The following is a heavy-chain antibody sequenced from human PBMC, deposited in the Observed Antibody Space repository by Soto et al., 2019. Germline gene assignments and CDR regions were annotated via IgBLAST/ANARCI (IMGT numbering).Heavy chain of an antibody. J-gene: IGHJ2*01. CDR3: ARGQPGRRDCGGDCLINWYFDL. CDR2: INPNSGGT. CDR1: GYTFTGYY. D-gene: IGHD2-21*02. Sequence: QVQLVQSGAEVKKPGASVKVSCKASGYTFTGYYMHWVRQAPGQGLEWMGWINPNSGGTNYAQKFQGWVTMTRDTSISTAYMELSRLRSDDTAVYYCARGQPGRRDCGGDCLINWYFDLWGRGTLVTVSS. V-gene: IGHV1-2*04.